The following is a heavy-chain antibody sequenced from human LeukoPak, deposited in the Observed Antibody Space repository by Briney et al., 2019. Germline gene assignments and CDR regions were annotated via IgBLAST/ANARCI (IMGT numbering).Heavy chain of an antibody. J-gene: IGHJ4*02. CDR1: GFTFSSYA. Sequence: GGSLRLSCAASGFTFSSYAMHWVRQAPGKGLEWVAVISYDGSNKYYADSVKGRFTISRDNSKNTLYLQMNSLRAEDTAVYYCARSRSRQAVMALDYWGQGTLVTVSS. D-gene: IGHD2-8*01. V-gene: IGHV3-30*04. CDR2: ISYDGSNK. CDR3: ARSRSRQAVMALDY.